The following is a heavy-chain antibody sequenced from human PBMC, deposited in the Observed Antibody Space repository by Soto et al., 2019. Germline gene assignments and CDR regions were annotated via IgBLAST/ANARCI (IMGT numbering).Heavy chain of an antibody. CDR3: AREDDGMDV. CDR1: GSSMSGFY. J-gene: IGHJ6*02. Sequence: TLSLPCAVSGSSMSGFYWCWVRQPPGKGLEWIGSIFHSGNSYYNPSLKSRVILSVDTSKNQFSLNLTAAIAADTAVYCCAREDDGMDVWGQGTPVTVSS. CDR2: IFHSGNS. V-gene: IGHV4-38-2*02.